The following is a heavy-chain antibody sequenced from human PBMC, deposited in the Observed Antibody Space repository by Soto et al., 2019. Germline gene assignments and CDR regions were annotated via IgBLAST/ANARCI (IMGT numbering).Heavy chain of an antibody. CDR3: ARDLXPQNLRSSLGYYGMDV. Sequence: EVQLVESGGGLIQPGGSLRLSCAASGFTVSSNYMSWVRQAPGKGLEWVSVIYSGGSTYYADSVKGRFTISRDNSKNTLYLQMNSLRAEDTAVYYCARDLXPQNLRSSLGYYGMDVWGQGTTVTVSS. J-gene: IGHJ6*02. V-gene: IGHV3-53*01. CDR1: GFTVSSNY. CDR2: IYSGGST. D-gene: IGHD3-3*01.